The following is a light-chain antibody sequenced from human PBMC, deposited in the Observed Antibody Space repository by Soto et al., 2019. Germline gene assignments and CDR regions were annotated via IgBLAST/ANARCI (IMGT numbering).Light chain of an antibody. Sequence: EIVMTQTPLSLSVTPGQPASISCKSSQSLLHVDGKTYLFWFLQKSGRTPQLLIYRVSNRFSGVPDRVSGNGSGTDLTLKISRVEAEDVGVYYCEQSIQLTITFGQGTRLEIK. CDR1: QSLLHVDGKTY. CDR3: EQSIQLTIT. CDR2: RVS. J-gene: IGKJ5*01. V-gene: IGKV2D-29*01.